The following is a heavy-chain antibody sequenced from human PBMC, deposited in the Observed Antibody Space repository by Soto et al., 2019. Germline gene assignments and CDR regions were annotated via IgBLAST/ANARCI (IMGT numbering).Heavy chain of an antibody. Sequence: ASVKVSCKVSGYTLTELSMHWVRQAPGKGLEWMGGFDPEDGETIYAQKFQGRVTMTEDTSTDTAYMELSSLRSEDTAVYYCATGQRGIAARHRYYYYYMDVWGQGTTVTVSS. CDR3: ATGQRGIAARHRYYYYYMDV. D-gene: IGHD6-6*01. CDR1: GYTLTELS. CDR2: FDPEDGET. V-gene: IGHV1-24*01. J-gene: IGHJ6*03.